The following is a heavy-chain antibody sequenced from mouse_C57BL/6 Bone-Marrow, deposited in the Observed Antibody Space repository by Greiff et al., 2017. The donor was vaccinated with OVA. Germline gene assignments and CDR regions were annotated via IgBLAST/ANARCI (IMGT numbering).Heavy chain of an antibody. CDR3: STSNCAFAY. Sequence: QVQLQQSGAELARPGASVKLSCKASGYTFTSYGISWVKQRTGQGLEWIGEIYPRSGNTYYNEKFKGKATLTADKSSSTAYMELRSLTSEDSAVYFCSTSNCAFAYWGQGTLVTVSA. CDR1: GYTFTSYG. V-gene: IGHV1-81*01. J-gene: IGHJ3*01. D-gene: IGHD4-1*01. CDR2: IYPRSGNT.